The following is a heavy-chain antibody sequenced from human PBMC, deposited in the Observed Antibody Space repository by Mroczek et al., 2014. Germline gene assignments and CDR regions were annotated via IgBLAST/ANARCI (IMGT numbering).Heavy chain of an antibody. D-gene: IGHD3-10*01. V-gene: IGHV1-2*02. CDR2: INPNSGGT. Sequence: QVQLVQSGAEVKKPGASVKVSCKASGYTFTGYYMHWVRQAPGQGLEWMGWINPNSGGTNYAQKFQGRVTMTRDTSISTACMELSRLRSDDTAVYYCAREWGKFGGVRGVMSYYYGMDVVGPRDHG. J-gene: IGHJ6*02. CDR3: AREWGKFGGVRGVMSYYYGMDV. CDR1: GYTFTGYY.